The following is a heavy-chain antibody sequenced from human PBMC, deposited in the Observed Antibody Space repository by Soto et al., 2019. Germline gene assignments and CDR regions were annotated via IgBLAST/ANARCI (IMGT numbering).Heavy chain of an antibody. CDR3: AREGSYYSAPFGFDD. CDR2: ISSSSSYI. CDR1: GFTFSSYS. D-gene: IGHD1-26*01. V-gene: IGHV3-21*01. J-gene: IGHJ4*02. Sequence: GGSLRLSCAASGFTFSSYSMNWVRQAPGKGLEWVSSISSSSSYIYYADSVKGPFTISRDNAKNSLYLQMNSLRAEDTAVYYCAREGSYYSAPFGFDDWGKGTLVTVPS.